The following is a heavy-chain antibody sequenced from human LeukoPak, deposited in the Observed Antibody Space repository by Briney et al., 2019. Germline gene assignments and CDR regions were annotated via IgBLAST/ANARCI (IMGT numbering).Heavy chain of an antibody. CDR3: AKEGGYCSSSSCSDYFDY. CDR2: FSGAGGST. Sequence: GGSLRLSCTASGFTFGRHAMSWVRQAPGKGLEWVSTFSGAGGSTYYADSVKGRFTISRDNSKDTLYLQVNSLRAEDTAVYFCAKEGGYCSSSSCSDYFDYWGQGTLVTVSS. D-gene: IGHD2-15*01. CDR1: GFTFGRHA. J-gene: IGHJ4*02. V-gene: IGHV3-23*01.